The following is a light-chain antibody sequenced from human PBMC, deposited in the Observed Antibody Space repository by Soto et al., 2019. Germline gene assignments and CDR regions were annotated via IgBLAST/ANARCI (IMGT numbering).Light chain of an antibody. V-gene: IGKV3-15*01. Sequence: EIVITQSPATLSVSPGERGTLNCRASQSVSSNLAWYQQTPGQAPRLLIYGASTRDTGIPARFSGSGSGTEFTLTISSLQSEDFAVYYCQQYNNWPITFGQGTRLEIK. CDR2: GAS. J-gene: IGKJ5*01. CDR1: QSVSSN. CDR3: QQYNNWPIT.